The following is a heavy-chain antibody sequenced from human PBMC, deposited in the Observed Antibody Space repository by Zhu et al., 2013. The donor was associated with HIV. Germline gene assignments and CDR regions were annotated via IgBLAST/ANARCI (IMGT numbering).Heavy chain of an antibody. D-gene: IGHD4-17*01. CDR1: GYNFPAYY. J-gene: IGHJ6*02. CDR2: INSGTGAT. V-gene: IGHV1-46*01. CDR3: ARDPTVTYYYYGMDV. Sequence: QVQLLQSGAEVQKPGASVKVSCEASGYNFPAYYIHWVRQAAGQGPEWMGLINSGTGATKFSQTFRDRVALTRDTSTRTVYMELRSLRSDDTAVYYCARDPTVTYYYYGMDVWGQGTTVTVSS.